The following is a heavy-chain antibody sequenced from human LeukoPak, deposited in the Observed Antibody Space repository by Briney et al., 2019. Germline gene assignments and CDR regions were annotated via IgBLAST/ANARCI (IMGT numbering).Heavy chain of an antibody. V-gene: IGHV1-18*01. J-gene: IGHJ4*02. Sequence: ASVKVSCKASVYTFTSYGFSWVRQAPGQGLEWMGWISAYSGNTNYAQKLQGRVTMTTDTSTSTAYMELRSLISDDAAVYYCARGDDYGDYWGLYWGQGTLVTVSS. CDR2: ISAYSGNT. CDR3: ARGDDYGDYWGLY. CDR1: VYTFTSYG. D-gene: IGHD4-17*01.